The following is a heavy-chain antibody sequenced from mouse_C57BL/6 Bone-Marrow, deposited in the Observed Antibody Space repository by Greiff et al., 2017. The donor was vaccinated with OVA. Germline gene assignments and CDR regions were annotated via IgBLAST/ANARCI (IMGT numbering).Heavy chain of an antibody. Sequence: EVKLVESGGDLVKPGGSLKLSCAASGFTFSSYGMSWVRQTPDKRLEWVATISSGGSYTYYPDSVKGRFTISRDNAKNTLYLQMSGLKSEDTAMYYCARERFAYWGQGTLVTVSA. J-gene: IGHJ3*01. CDR2: ISSGGSYT. CDR3: ARERFAY. V-gene: IGHV5-6*01. CDR1: GFTFSSYG.